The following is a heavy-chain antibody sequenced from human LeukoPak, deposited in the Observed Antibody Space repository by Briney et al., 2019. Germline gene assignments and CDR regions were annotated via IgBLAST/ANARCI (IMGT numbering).Heavy chain of an antibody. V-gene: IGHV4-59*01. J-gene: IGHJ4*02. CDR3: ARVDPSYCSSTSCYPDY. CDR1: GGSISSYY. CDR2: IYYSGST. D-gene: IGHD2-2*01. Sequence: PSETLSLTCTVSGGSISSYYWSWIRQPPGKGLECIGYIYYSGSTNYNPSLKSRVTISLDTSKNQYSLKLSSVTAADTAVYYCARVDPSYCSSTSCYPDYWGQGTLVTVSS.